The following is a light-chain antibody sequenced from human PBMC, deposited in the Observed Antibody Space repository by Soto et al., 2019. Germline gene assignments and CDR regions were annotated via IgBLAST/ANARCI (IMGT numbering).Light chain of an antibody. Sequence: QSVLTQPASVSGSPGQSITISCTGTSSDVDGYNYVSWYQQHPGRAPELMIYDVSNRPSGVSNRFSGSKSGNTASLTISGLQAEDEADYYCSSYSSSSTLYVFGTGTKVTVL. CDR3: SSYSSSSTLYV. CDR1: SSDVDGYNY. J-gene: IGLJ1*01. V-gene: IGLV2-14*01. CDR2: DVS.